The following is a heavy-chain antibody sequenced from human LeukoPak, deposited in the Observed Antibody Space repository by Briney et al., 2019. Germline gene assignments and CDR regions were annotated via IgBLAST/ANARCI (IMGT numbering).Heavy chain of an antibody. CDR1: GFTFSLYG. D-gene: IGHD3-22*01. V-gene: IGHV3-30*03. J-gene: IGHJ4*02. CDR3: AIDDSSGWYL. Sequence: GGSLRLSCAASGFTFSLYGMNWVRQAPGKGLEWVAVISYDGGNTFYADSVKGRFSISRDNSKNTLYLHMNGLRAEDTAVYYCAIDDSSGWYLWGQGTLVTVSS. CDR2: ISYDGGNT.